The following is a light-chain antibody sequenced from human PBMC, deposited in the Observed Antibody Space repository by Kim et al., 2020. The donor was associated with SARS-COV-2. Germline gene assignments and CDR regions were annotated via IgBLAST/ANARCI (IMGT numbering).Light chain of an antibody. V-gene: IGKV3-15*01. CDR1: RSVSSN. Sequence: VSTGERATLSGRASRSVSSNLAWYQQKPGQAPRHLSYGASTRGTGIPARFSGSGSGTEFTLTISSMQSEDFAVYYCQEYNNWPWTFGQGTKVDIK. CDR2: GAS. J-gene: IGKJ1*01. CDR3: QEYNNWPWT.